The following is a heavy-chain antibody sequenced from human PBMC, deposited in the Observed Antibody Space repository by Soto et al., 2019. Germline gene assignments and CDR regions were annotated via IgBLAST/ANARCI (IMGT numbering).Heavy chain of an antibody. CDR1: GFTFSSYA. CDR3: ARDPTLSSCWYLGHFDY. CDR2: ISYDGSNK. J-gene: IGHJ4*02. D-gene: IGHD6-13*01. Sequence: QVQLVESGGGVVQPGRSLRLSCAASGFTFSSYAMHWVRQAPGKGLEWVAVISYDGSNKYYADSVKGRFTISRDNSKNTLYLQMTSLRAEDTAVYYCARDPTLSSCWYLGHFDYWGQGTLVTVSS. V-gene: IGHV3-30-3*01.